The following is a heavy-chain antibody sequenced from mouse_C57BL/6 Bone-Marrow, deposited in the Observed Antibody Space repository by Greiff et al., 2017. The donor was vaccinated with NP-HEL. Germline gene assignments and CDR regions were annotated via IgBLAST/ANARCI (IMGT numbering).Heavy chain of an antibody. Sequence: VQLQQPGAELVKPGASVKLSCKASGYTFTSYWMHWVKQRPGQGLEWIGMIHPNSGSTNYNEKFKSKVTLTVDKSSSTAYMQLSSLTSEDSAVYYSGYDYGPSSYWYFDVWGTGTSVTVSS. D-gene: IGHD2-4*01. CDR3: GYDYGPSSYWYFDV. CDR1: GYTFTSYW. J-gene: IGHJ1*03. CDR2: IHPNSGST. V-gene: IGHV1-64*01.